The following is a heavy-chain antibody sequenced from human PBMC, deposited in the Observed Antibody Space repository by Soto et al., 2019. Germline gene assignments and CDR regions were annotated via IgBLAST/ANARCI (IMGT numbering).Heavy chain of an antibody. Sequence: QVQLVQSGPEVKKPGASVTVSCKTSGYTFTNYRIGWVRQDHGQGLEWMGWISTYTGNTKSVQKFQGRVTLTTDTSTSTAYMDLRSLTSDDTAVYYCTRWTVTNNWFDPWGQGTLVTVSS. CDR3: TRWTVTNNWFDP. D-gene: IGHD4-17*01. V-gene: IGHV1-18*01. CDR2: ISTYTGNT. J-gene: IGHJ5*02. CDR1: GYTFTNYR.